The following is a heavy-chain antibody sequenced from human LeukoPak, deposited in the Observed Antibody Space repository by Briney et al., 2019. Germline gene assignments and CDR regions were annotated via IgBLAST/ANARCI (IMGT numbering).Heavy chain of an antibody. V-gene: IGHV5-51*01. CDR1: GYSFPIYW. Sequence: GESLKISCKGSGYSFPIYWIGWVRQMPGKGLEWMGIIDPGDSETRYSPSFQGQVTISADKSISTAYLQWSSLKASDTAMYYCARQFKGDYYFDYWGQGTLVTVSS. D-gene: IGHD2-21*02. CDR2: IDPGDSET. CDR3: ARQFKGDYYFDY. J-gene: IGHJ4*02.